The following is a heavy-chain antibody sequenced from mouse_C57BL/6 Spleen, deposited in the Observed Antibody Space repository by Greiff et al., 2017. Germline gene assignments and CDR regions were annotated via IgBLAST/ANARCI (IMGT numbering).Heavy chain of an antibody. J-gene: IGHJ4*01. CDR2: FTMYSDAT. CDR1: YFAFMASA. Sequence: LVESGADLVRPGSSVKLSCKDSYFAFMASAMHWVKQRPGHGLEWIGSFTMYSDATEYSENFKGKATLTANTSSSTAYMELSSLTSEDSAVYYCARGGYGKDYAMDYWGQGTSVTVSS. D-gene: IGHD2-10*02. CDR3: ARGGYGKDYAMDY. V-gene: IGHV1-49*01.